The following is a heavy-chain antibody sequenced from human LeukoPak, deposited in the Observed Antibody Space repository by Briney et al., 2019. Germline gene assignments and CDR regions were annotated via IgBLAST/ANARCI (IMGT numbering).Heavy chain of an antibody. J-gene: IGHJ4*02. CDR1: GFTFSDHY. D-gene: IGHD3-10*01. V-gene: IGHV3-72*01. CDR2: TRNKANSYTT. Sequence: PGGSLRFSCAVSGFTFSDHYMDWVRQAPGKGLEWVGRTRNKANSYTTEYAASVKGRFTISRDDSKNSLYLQMNSLKTEDTAVYYCAIGWFGEFPFDYWGQGTLVTVSS. CDR3: AIGWFGEFPFDY.